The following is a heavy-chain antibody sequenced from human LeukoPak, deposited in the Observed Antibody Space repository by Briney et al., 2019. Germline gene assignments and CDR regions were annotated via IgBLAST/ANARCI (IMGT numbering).Heavy chain of an antibody. Sequence: SETLSLTCAVYGGSFSGYYWSWIRQPPGKGLEWIGEINHSGSTNYNPSLKSRVTISVDTSKNQFSLKLSSVTAADTAVYYCARPRRRYCSSTSCYGGYYYYMDVWGKGTTVTISS. V-gene: IGHV4-34*01. CDR1: GGSFSGYY. CDR3: ARPRRRYCSSTSCYGGYYYYMDV. CDR2: INHSGST. D-gene: IGHD2-2*01. J-gene: IGHJ6*03.